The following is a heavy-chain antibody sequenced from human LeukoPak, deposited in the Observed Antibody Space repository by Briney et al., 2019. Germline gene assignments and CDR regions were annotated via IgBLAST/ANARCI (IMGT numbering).Heavy chain of an antibody. J-gene: IGHJ4*02. CDR2: ISYDGSNK. V-gene: IGHV3-30*04. CDR1: GFTFSNYA. CDR3: AKDHGGSYYGSGSYDFDY. Sequence: PGGSLRLSCAASGFTFSNYAMHWVRQAPGKGLEWVAVISYDGSNKYYADSVKGRFTISRDNSKNTLYLQMNSLRAEDTAVYYCAKDHGGSYYGSGSYDFDYWGQGTLVTVSS. D-gene: IGHD3-10*01.